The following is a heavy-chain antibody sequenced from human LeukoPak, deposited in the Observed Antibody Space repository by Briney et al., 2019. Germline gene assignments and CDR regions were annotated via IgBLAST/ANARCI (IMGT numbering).Heavy chain of an antibody. D-gene: IGHD2-2*01. CDR3: ARDWAYCSSTSCYPGYYFDY. CDR2: INPSGGST. V-gene: IGHV1-46*01. Sequence: GASVKASCKASGYTFTSYYMHWVRQAPGQGLEWMGIINPSGGSTSYAQKFQGRVTMTRDTSTSTVYMELSSLRSEDTAVYYCARDWAYCSSTSCYPGYYFDYWGQGTLVTVSS. CDR1: GYTFTSYY. J-gene: IGHJ4*02.